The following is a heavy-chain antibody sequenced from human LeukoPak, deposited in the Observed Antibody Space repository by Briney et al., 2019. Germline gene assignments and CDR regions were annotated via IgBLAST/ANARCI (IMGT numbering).Heavy chain of an antibody. J-gene: IGHJ2*01. CDR3: ARSPAAAGPYWYFDL. CDR2: ISWNSGSI. D-gene: IGHD6-13*01. V-gene: IGHV3-9*01. CDR1: GFTFDDYA. Sequence: GGSLRLSCAASGFTFDDYAMHWVRQAPGKGLEWVSGISWNSGSIGYADSVKGRFTISGDNAKNSLYLQMNSLRAEDTALYYCARSPAAAGPYWYFDLWGRGTLVTVSS.